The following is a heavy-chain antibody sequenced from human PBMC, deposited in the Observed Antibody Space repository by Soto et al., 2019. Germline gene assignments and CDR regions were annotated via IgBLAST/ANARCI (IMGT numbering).Heavy chain of an antibody. CDR2: IYHSGST. Sequence: QVQLQESGPGLAKPSGTLSLTCAVSGGSISSTSDWWTWVRQPPGKGLEWIGEIYHSGSTNYNSSLKSRVTISLDKSKNQFSLKLSSVTAADTAVYFCARKGGDTTDALDVWGQGTMVTVSS. CDR1: GGSISSTSDW. V-gene: IGHV4-4*02. D-gene: IGHD1-26*01. J-gene: IGHJ3*01. CDR3: ARKGGDTTDALDV.